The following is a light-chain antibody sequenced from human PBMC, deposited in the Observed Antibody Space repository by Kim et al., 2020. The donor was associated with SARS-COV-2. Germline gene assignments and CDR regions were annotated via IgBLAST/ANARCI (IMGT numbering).Light chain of an antibody. CDR1: SGSIASNS. CDR2: DDN. CDR3: QSYDSDNFWV. Sequence: TVTISCTGSSGSIASNSVQWYQQRPGGAPPTLLYDDNQRPSGVPDRFSGSIDRSSKSASLTISGLRTEDEADYYCQSYDSDNFWVFGGGTRLTVL. V-gene: IGLV6-57*02. J-gene: IGLJ3*02.